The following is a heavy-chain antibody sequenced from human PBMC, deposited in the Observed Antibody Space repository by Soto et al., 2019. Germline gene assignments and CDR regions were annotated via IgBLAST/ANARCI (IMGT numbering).Heavy chain of an antibody. D-gene: IGHD2-2*01. Sequence: PGGSLRVSCTASGFTFSSYEMNWVRQAPGKGLEWISYLNSYGNIINYADSVRGRFTISRDSAKNSLYLQINSLRADNTAVYYCATKYQLPAPSLWGHGTLVTVSS. CDR2: LNSYGNII. CDR3: ATKYQLPAPSL. J-gene: IGHJ4*01. V-gene: IGHV3-48*03. CDR1: GFTFSSYE.